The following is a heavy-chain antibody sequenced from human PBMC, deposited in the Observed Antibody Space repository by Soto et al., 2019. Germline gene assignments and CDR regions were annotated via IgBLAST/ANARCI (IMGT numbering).Heavy chain of an antibody. CDR3: PRDKAIAVANHNFDY. CDR2: ISGSAGST. J-gene: IGHJ4*02. Sequence: GGSLRLSCAASGFTFSSYAMSWVRQAPGKGLEWVSAISGSAGSTYYADSVKGRFTISRDNAKNSLYLQMNSLRAEDTAVYYCPRDKAIAVANHNFDYWGQGTLVTVSS. V-gene: IGHV3-23*01. D-gene: IGHD6-19*01. CDR1: GFTFSSYA.